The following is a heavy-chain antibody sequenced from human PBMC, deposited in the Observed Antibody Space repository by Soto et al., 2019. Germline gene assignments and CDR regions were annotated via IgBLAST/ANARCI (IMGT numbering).Heavy chain of an antibody. CDR3: AKEMRTGLYYYHGMDV. D-gene: IGHD1-1*01. CDR1: GFTFDDFA. Sequence: EVQLVESGGGVVQPGRSLRLSCAASGFTFDDFAMHWVRQAPGKVLVWVSSINWNTGNIGYADSVKGRFTISRDNAKNPPYLQMHSLRSADTALYFCAKEMRTGLYYYHGMDVWGQGTTVIVSS. J-gene: IGHJ6*02. V-gene: IGHV3-9*01. CDR2: INWNTGNI.